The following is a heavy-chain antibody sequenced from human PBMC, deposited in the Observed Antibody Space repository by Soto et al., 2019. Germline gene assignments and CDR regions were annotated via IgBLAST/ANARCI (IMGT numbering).Heavy chain of an antibody. D-gene: IGHD3-16*02. V-gene: IGHV4-59*01. CDR1: GGSISSYY. Sequence: PSETLSLTCTVSGGSISSYYWSWIRQPPGKGLEWIGYIYYSGSTNYNPSLKSRVTISVDTSKNQFSLKLSSVTAADTAVYYCARTIMITFGGVIPYDAFDIWGQDTMCTVSS. J-gene: IGHJ3*02. CDR2: IYYSGST. CDR3: ARTIMITFGGVIPYDAFDI.